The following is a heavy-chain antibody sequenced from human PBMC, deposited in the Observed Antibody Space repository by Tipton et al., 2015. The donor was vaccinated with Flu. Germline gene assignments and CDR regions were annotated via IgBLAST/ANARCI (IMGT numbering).Heavy chain of an antibody. Sequence: TLSLTCTVSGGSISSYYWCWIRQPPGKGLEWIGYIYYSGSTNYNPSLKSRVTISVDTSKNQFSLKLRSVTAADTAVYYCARSRGSYFSANWFDPWGQGTLVTVSS. J-gene: IGHJ5*02. D-gene: IGHD1-26*01. CDR2: IYYSGST. CDR3: ARSRGSYFSANWFDP. CDR1: GGSISSYY. V-gene: IGHV4-59*08.